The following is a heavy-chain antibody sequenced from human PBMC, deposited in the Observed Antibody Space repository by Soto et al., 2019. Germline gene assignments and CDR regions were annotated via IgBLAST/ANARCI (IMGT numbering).Heavy chain of an antibody. J-gene: IGHJ4*02. CDR2: ISGSGRST. V-gene: IGHV3-23*01. CDR1: GFTFSSYV. CDR3: ATVHNTSRSFDY. Sequence: PWGSLRLSCAASGFTFSSYVMTWVRQAPGKGLEWVSGISGSGRSTDYADSVKDRFTISRDNSKNTLDLQMSNLRAEDTAVYYCATVHNTSRSFDYWGQGTLVTVSS. D-gene: IGHD1-20*01.